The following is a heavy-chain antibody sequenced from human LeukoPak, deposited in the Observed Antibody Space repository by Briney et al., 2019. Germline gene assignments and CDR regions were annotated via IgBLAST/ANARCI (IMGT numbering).Heavy chain of an antibody. V-gene: IGHV3-23*01. CDR1: GFTFSSYT. J-gene: IGHJ4*02. D-gene: IGHD3-3*01. CDR3: AKWGNYDFWSGYPNDY. CDR2: ISGRSDSI. Sequence: PGGSLRLSCAASGFTFSSYTMSWVRQAPGKGLERVSGISGRSDSIYYADSVEGRFTISRDNYKNTLYLQMNSLRAADTAVYYCAKWGNYDFWSGYPNDYWGQGTLVTVSS.